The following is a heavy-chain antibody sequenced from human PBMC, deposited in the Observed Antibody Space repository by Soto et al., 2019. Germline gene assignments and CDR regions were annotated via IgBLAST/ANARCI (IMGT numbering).Heavy chain of an antibody. D-gene: IGHD4-17*01. CDR3: ARGDGDYRPGVFDI. J-gene: IGHJ3*02. Sequence: SETLSLTCTVSGGSISSGGYYWSWIRQHPGKGLEWIGYIYYSGSTYYNPSLKSRVTISVDTSKNQFSLKLSSVTAADTAVYYCARGDGDYRPGVFDIWGQGTMVTVSS. V-gene: IGHV4-31*02. CDR2: IYYSGST. CDR1: GGSISSGGYY.